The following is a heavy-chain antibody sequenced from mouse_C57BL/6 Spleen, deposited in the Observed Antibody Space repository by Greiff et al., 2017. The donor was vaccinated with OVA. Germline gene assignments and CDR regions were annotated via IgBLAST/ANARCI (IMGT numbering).Heavy chain of an antibody. CDR1: GYSITSGYY. J-gene: IGHJ4*01. CDR3: AGDQSYYSYYDYAMDY. Sequence: EVQLQESGPGLVKPSPSLSLSCSVTGYSITSGYYWNWIRQFPGNKLEWMGYISYDGSTNYNPSLKNRISLTRDTSKNQIFLKMNSMTTEDTATYYCAGDQSYYSYYDYAMDYWGQGTTVTVSS. D-gene: IGHD2-12*01. V-gene: IGHV3-6*01. CDR2: ISYDGST.